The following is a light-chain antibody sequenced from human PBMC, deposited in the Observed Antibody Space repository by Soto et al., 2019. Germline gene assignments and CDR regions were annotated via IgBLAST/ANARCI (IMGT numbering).Light chain of an antibody. CDR3: QQYVTSGT. CDR1: QSVRSNY. J-gene: IGKJ1*01. CDR2: GAS. V-gene: IGKV3-20*01. Sequence: EIVLTQSPGTLSLSPGERATLSCRASQSVRSNYLAWYQQKPGQAPRLLIYGASSRATGIPDRFSGSGSGTVFTLTIIRLEPEDCAGYYGQQYVTSGTFGQGTKVEIK.